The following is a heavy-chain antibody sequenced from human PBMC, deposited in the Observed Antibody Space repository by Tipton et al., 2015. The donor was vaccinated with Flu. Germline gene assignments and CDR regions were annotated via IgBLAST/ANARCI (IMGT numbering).Heavy chain of an antibody. CDR1: GGSISSGGYY. J-gene: IGHJ5*02. V-gene: IGHV4-31*03. Sequence: TLSLTCTVSGGSISSGGYYWCWIRQHPGKGLEWIGYIYYSGSTYYNPSLKSRVTISVDTSKNQFSLKLSSVTAADTAVYYCARASGPSWFDPWGQGTLVTVSS. D-gene: IGHD5-12*01. CDR3: ARASGPSWFDP. CDR2: IYYSGST.